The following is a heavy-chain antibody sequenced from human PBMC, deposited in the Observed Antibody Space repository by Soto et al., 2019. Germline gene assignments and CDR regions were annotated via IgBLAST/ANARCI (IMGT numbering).Heavy chain of an antibody. Sequence: QVQLVQSGAEVKKPGSPVKVSCKASGGTFSSYAISWVRQAPGQGLEWMGGIIPIFGTANYAQKFQGRVTITANGSTSTAYMELSSLRSEDTAVYYCARDKGSGSYYYYYGMDVWGQGTTVTVSS. V-gene: IGHV1-69*01. CDR1: GGTFSSYA. CDR2: IIPIFGTA. J-gene: IGHJ6*02. CDR3: ARDKGSGSYYYYYGMDV. D-gene: IGHD1-26*01.